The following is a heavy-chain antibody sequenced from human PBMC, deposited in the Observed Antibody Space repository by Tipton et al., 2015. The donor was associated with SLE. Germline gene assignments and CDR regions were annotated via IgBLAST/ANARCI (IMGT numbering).Heavy chain of an antibody. J-gene: IGHJ4*02. CDR1: GGTFSSYA. CDR3: PRPHSYYYDSSGYYPN. D-gene: IGHD3-22*01. V-gene: IGHV1-18*01. CDR2: ISAYNGNT. Sequence: QSGAEVKKPGSSVKVSCKASGGTFSSYAISWVRQAPGQGLEWMGWISAYNGNTNYAQKLQGRVTMTTDTSTSTAYMELRSLRSDDTAVYYCPRPHSYYYDSSGYYPNWGQGTLVTVSS.